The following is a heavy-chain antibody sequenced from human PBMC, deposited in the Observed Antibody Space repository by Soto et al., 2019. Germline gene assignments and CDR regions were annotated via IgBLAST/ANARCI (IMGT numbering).Heavy chain of an antibody. Sequence: PGGSLRLSCAASGFTFSSYGMHWVRQAPGKGLEWVAVIWYDGSNKYYADSVKGRFTISRDNSKNTLYLQMNSLRAEDTAVYYCAKTYRAGRYYYYMDVWGKGTTVTVSS. CDR3: AKTYRAGRYYYYMDV. J-gene: IGHJ6*03. CDR2: IWYDGSNK. V-gene: IGHV3-33*06. D-gene: IGHD4-4*01. CDR1: GFTFSSYG.